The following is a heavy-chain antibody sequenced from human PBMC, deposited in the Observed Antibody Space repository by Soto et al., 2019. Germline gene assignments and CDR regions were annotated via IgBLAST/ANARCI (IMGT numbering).Heavy chain of an antibody. J-gene: IGHJ6*02. CDR2: IIPVFGTA. D-gene: IGHD2-2*01. CDR3: ARRGIISVVGPAVPAYYYGMDV. Sequence: QVQLVQSGAEVKKPGSSVKVSCKASGGTFSSYAISWVRQAPGQGLEWMGGIIPVFGTANYAQKFQGRVTITAGESTSTAYLELSSLRSEDTAVYYCARRGIISVVGPAVPAYYYGMDVWGQGTTVTVCS. V-gene: IGHV1-69*01. CDR1: GGTFSSYA.